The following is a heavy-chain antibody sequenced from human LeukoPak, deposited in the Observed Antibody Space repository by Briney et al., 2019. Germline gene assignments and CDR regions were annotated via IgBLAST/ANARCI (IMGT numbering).Heavy chain of an antibody. CDR3: ARARSNYYDSSYYFDY. D-gene: IGHD3-22*01. CDR1: GYSFTSYW. J-gene: IGHJ4*02. Sequence: GESLKISCKGSGYSFTSYWIGWVRQMPGKGLEWMGIIYPGDSDTRYSPSFQGQVTISADKSISTAYLQWSSLKASDTAMDYCARARSNYYDSSYYFDYWGQGTLVTVSS. CDR2: IYPGDSDT. V-gene: IGHV5-51*01.